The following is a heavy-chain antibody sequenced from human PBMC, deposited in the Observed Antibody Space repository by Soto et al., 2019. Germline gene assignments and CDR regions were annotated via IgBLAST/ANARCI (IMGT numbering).Heavy chain of an antibody. CDR2: INHSGST. V-gene: IGHV4-34*01. CDR1: GGSFSGYY. D-gene: IGHD6-6*01. Sequence: SETLSLTCAVYGGSFSGYYWSWIRQPPGKGLEWIGEINHSGSTNYNPSLKSRVTISVDTSKNQFSLKLSSVTAADTAVYYCARAQAVPRAEYSSSYYYYYGMDVWGQGTTVTVSS. CDR3: ARAQAVPRAEYSSSYYYYYGMDV. J-gene: IGHJ6*02.